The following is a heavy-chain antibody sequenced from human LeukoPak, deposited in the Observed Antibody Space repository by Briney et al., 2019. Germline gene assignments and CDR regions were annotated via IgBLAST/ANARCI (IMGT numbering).Heavy chain of an antibody. CDR2: IYPGDSDT. J-gene: IGHJ4*02. CDR3: ARPYYYGSGSYYSGYDY. Sequence: GESLKISCKGSGYSFTSYWIGWVRQMPGKGLEWMGIIYPGDSDTRYSPSFQGQVTISADKSISTAYLQWSSLKASDTAMFYCARPYYYGSGSYYSGYDYWGQGTLVTVSS. CDR1: GYSFTSYW. V-gene: IGHV5-51*01. D-gene: IGHD3-10*01.